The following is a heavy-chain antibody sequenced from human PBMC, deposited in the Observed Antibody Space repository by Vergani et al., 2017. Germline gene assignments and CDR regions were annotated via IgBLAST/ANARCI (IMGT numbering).Heavy chain of an antibody. CDR1: GGSISSYY. Sequence: QVQLQESGPGLVKPSETLSLTCTVSGGSISSYYWSWIRQPPGKGLEWIGYIYYSGSTNYNPSLKSRVTISVDTSKNQFSLKLSSVTAADTAVYYCARPYGDYGGYFDLWGRGTLVTVSS. J-gene: IGHJ2*01. CDR3: ARPYGDYGGYFDL. D-gene: IGHD4-17*01. V-gene: IGHV4-59*01. CDR2: IYYSGST.